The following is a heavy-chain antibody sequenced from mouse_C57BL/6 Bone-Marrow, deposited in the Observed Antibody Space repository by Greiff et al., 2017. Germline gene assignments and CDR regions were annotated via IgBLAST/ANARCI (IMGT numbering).Heavy chain of an antibody. V-gene: IGHV1-69*01. CDR3: ARKGNFTWFAY. CDR1: GYTFTSYW. CDR2: IDPSDSST. Sequence: QVQLQQPGAELVMPGASVKLSCKASGYTFTSYWMHWVKQRPGQGLEWIGEIDPSDSSTNYNQKFKGKSTLTVDKSSSTAYMQLSSLTSEDSAVYYWARKGNFTWFAYWGQGTLVTVSA. J-gene: IGHJ3*01. D-gene: IGHD2-1*01.